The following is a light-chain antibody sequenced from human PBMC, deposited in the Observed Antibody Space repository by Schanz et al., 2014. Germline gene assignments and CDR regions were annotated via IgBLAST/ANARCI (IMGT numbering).Light chain of an antibody. J-gene: IGLJ2*01. CDR2: DVT. CDR1: SSDVGYYDY. V-gene: IGLV2-14*03. Sequence: QSALTQPASVSGSPGQSITISCTGTSSDVGYYDYVSWYQQYPGKAPKVIIYDVTNRPSGVSNRFSGSKSGNTASLTISGLQAEDEAGYYCSSYAGSYTLVFGGGTKLTVL. CDR3: SSYAGSYTLV.